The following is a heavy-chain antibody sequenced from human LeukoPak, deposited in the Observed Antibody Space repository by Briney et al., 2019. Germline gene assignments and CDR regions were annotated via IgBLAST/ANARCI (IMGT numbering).Heavy chain of an antibody. CDR1: GFTLSSHG. V-gene: IGHV3-33*01. J-gene: IGHJ4*02. Sequence: SGGSLRLSCAASGFTLSSHGMHWVRQAPGKGLEWVALIWYDGSKENYADSVKGRFTISRGMSKNTLNLQMNSLRVEDTAVFYCARDLSFGSLDFRGQGTLVTVSS. D-gene: IGHD1-26*01. CDR2: IWYDGSKE. CDR3: ARDLSFGSLDF.